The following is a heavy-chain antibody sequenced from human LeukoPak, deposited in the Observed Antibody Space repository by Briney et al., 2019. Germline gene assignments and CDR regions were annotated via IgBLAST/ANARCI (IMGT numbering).Heavy chain of an antibody. V-gene: IGHV4-39*01. J-gene: IGHJ4*02. CDR3: TRAAPRGVINPADY. D-gene: IGHD3-10*01. CDR2: IYYSGST. Sequence: SETLSLTCTVSGGSISGSSYYWGWIRQPPGKGLEWIGSIYYSGSTYYNPSLKSRVTISVDTPKNQFSLKLSSVTAADTAVYYCTRAAPRGVINPADYWGQGTLVTVSS. CDR1: GGSISGSSYY.